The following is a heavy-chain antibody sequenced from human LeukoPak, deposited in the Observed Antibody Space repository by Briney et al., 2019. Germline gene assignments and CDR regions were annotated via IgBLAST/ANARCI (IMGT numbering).Heavy chain of an antibody. Sequence: SETLSLTCSVSGGSISRSSFYWGWIRQPPGRGLEWIASIYYTVTTYYNPSSKSRVTISVATPKNKFSLTLTPVTAADTAVYFCATGGGLGVSHAWGQGALVTVSS. J-gene: IGHJ4*02. CDR1: GGSISRSSFY. CDR3: ATGGGLGVSHA. CDR2: IYYTVTT. D-gene: IGHD5/OR15-5a*01. V-gene: IGHV4-39*01.